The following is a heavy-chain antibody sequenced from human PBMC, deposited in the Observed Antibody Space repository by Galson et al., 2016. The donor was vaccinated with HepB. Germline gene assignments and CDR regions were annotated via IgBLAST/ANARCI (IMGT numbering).Heavy chain of an antibody. CDR1: GFPFSIYT. CDR2: TLFDERKK. J-gene: IGHJ5*02. D-gene: IGHD2-21*01. V-gene: IGHV3-33*01. Sequence: SLRLSCAASGFPFSIYTMHWVRQAPGKGLDWVAVTLFDERKKSYAGSVEGRFTISRDNSKNVLYLQMNSLSAEATAVYFCARELCTGNCYYDLWGRGTMVTVPS. CDR3: ARELCTGNCYYDL.